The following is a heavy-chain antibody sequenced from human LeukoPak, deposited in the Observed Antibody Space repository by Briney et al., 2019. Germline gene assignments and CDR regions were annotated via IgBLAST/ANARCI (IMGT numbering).Heavy chain of an antibody. D-gene: IGHD1-1*01. CDR1: GGTFSSYA. CDR3: AXXGXHWKPNDAFDI. V-gene: IGHV1-69*04. CDR2: IIPILGIA. J-gene: IGHJ3*02. Sequence: SVKVSCKASGGTFSSYAISWVRQAPGQGLEWMGRIIPILGIAYYAQKFQGRVTITAHKSTSTAYMELSSLRSEDTAVYYCAXXGXHWKPNDAFDIWGQGTMVTVSS.